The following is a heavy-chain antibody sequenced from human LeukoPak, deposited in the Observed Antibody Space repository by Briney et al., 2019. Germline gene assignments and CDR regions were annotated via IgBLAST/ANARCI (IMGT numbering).Heavy chain of an antibody. V-gene: IGHV4-61*02. Sequence: KPSQTLSLTCTVSGGSISSGSYYWSWIRQPAGKGLEWIGRIYTSGSTYYNPSLKSRVTISVDTSKNQFSLKLSSVTAADTAVYYCARHSQYQPPSWSLDWGQGTLVTVSS. D-gene: IGHD2-2*01. J-gene: IGHJ4*02. CDR1: GGSISSGSYY. CDR3: ARHSQYQPPSWSLD. CDR2: IYTSGST.